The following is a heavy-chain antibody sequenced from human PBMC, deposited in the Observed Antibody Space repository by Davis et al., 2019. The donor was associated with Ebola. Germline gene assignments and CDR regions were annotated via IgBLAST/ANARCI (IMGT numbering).Heavy chain of an antibody. D-gene: IGHD2-21*01. CDR3: ARYSLALGWFDP. CDR1: GGSMSSNH. V-gene: IGHV4-59*08. J-gene: IGHJ5*02. Sequence: PSETLSLTCTVSGGSMSSNHWSWIRQSPEKGLEWIGYIFHTGSTNYNPSLKSRVSISVDTSKNQFSLRLTSVTAADTAVYFCARYSLALGWFDPWGQGTLVTVSS. CDR2: IFHTGST.